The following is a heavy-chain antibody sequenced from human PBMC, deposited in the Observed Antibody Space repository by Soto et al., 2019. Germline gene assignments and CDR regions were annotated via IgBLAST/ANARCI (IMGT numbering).Heavy chain of an antibody. CDR3: AREAPYCTSATCPKFYDMDV. CDR2: IIPILNSP. D-gene: IGHD2-2*01. CDR1: GGTFGSYA. V-gene: IGHV1-69*01. Sequence: QVQLVQSGAEVKKPGSSVKVSCKASGGTFGSYAITWVRRAPGQGLEWLGGIIPILNSPAYAQKFKARVVINADEVGNTSYIELNSLRFDDTAVYYCAREAPYCTSATCPKFYDMDVWGQGTTVTVAS. J-gene: IGHJ6*02.